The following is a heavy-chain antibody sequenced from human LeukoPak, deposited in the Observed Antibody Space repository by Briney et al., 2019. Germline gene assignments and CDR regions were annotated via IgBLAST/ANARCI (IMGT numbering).Heavy chain of an antibody. CDR1: GGSISSSSYY. J-gene: IGHJ4*02. Sequence: ETLSLTCTVSGGSISSSSYYWGWVRQAPGKGLEWAANIKQDGSDKYYVDSVKGRFTISRDNAKNSLYLQMSSLRAEDTAVYYCARKWTGVDYWGQGTLVTVSS. D-gene: IGHD1-14*01. V-gene: IGHV3-7*01. CDR3: ARKWTGVDY. CDR2: IKQDGSDK.